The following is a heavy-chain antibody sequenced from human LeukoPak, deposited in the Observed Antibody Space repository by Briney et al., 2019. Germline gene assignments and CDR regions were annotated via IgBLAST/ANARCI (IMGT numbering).Heavy chain of an antibody. CDR2: IYSGGST. CDR3: AREAVAGPNWFDP. Sequence: GGSLRLSCAASGFTVSSNYMSWVRQAPGKGLDWVSVIYSGGSTYYADSVKGRFTISRDNSKNTLYLQMNSLRAEDTAVYYCAREAVAGPNWFDPWGQGTLVTVSS. CDR1: GFTVSSNY. J-gene: IGHJ5*02. D-gene: IGHD6-19*01. V-gene: IGHV3-53*01.